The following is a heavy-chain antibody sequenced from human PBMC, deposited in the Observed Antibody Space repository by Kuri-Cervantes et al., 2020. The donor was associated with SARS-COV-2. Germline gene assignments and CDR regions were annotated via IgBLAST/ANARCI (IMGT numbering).Heavy chain of an antibody. J-gene: IGHJ4*02. V-gene: IGHV3-23*01. CDR3: AKEGYYSDSSGYYLFDY. CDR2: ISGSGGST. Sequence: GGSLRLSCAASRFTFSSYAMSWVRQAPGKGLEWVSAISGSGGSTYYADSVKGRFTISRDNSKNTLYLQMNSLRAEDTAVYYCAKEGYYSDSSGYYLFDYWGQGTLVTVSS. D-gene: IGHD3-22*01. CDR1: RFTFSSYA.